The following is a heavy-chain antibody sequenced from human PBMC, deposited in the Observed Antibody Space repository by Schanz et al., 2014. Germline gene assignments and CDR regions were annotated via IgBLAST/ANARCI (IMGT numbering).Heavy chain of an antibody. Sequence: QVQLVQSGAEVKKPGASVKVSCQASGYTFTGYYMHWVRQAPGQGLERRGQINPNSGATIYAQNFQGRVTMTRDTSISTAYMELSRLRSDDTAVYYCARGLVRYFAYWGQGTLVTVSS. J-gene: IGHJ4*02. D-gene: IGHD2-8*02. V-gene: IGHV1-2*06. CDR2: INPNSGAT. CDR1: GYTFTGYY. CDR3: ARGLVRYFAY.